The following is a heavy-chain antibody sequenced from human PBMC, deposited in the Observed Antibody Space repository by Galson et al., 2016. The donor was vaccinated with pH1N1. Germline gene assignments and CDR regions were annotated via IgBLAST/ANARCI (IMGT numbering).Heavy chain of an antibody. Sequence: SLRLSCAASGFTFDDYAMHWVRQAPGKGLEWVSGISWNSGSIGYADSVKGRFTISRDNAKNSLYLQMNSLRAEDTALYYCAKDSGWLYNWFDPWGQGTLVTVSS. J-gene: IGHJ5*02. D-gene: IGHD2-15*01. CDR1: GFTFDDYA. CDR3: AKDSGWLYNWFDP. CDR2: ISWNSGSI. V-gene: IGHV3-9*01.